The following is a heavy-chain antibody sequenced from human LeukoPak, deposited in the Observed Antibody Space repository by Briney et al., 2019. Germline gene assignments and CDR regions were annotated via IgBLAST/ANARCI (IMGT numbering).Heavy chain of an antibody. Sequence: PGGSLRLSCAASGFIFSSYAMSWVRLAPGKGLEWISVISGSGGRTDYADSVKGRFTISRDNSKNTLYLQMNSLRAEDTAVYYCAKTALAVVCFVPVESELDYWGQGTLVTVSS. V-gene: IGHV3-23*01. CDR1: GFIFSSYA. D-gene: IGHD6-19*01. CDR2: ISGSGGRT. CDR3: AKTALAVVCFVPVESELDY. J-gene: IGHJ4*02.